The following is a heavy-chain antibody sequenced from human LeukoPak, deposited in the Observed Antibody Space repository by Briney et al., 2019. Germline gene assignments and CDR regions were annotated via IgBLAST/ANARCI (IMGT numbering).Heavy chain of an antibody. CDR1: GFTFSSYG. CDR2: ISYDGSNK. V-gene: IGHV3-30*18. Sequence: PGRSLRLSCAASGFTFSSYGMHWVRQAPGKGLEWVAVISYDGSNKYYADSVKGRFTISRDNSKNTLYLQMNSLRAEDTAVYYCAKAQDRRAVAGTVDYWGQGTLVTVSS. J-gene: IGHJ4*02. CDR3: AKAQDRRAVAGTVDY. D-gene: IGHD6-19*01.